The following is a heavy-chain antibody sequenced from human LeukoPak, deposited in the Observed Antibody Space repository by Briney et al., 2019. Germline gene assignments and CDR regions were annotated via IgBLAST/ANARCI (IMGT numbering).Heavy chain of an antibody. CDR2: INPNSGGT. CDR3: ARDPTDSSSWYLNAFDI. D-gene: IGHD6-13*01. J-gene: IGHJ3*02. Sequence: ASVKVSCKASGYTFTSYGISWVRQAPGQGLEWMGWINPNSGGTNYAQKFQGRVTMTRDASISTAYMELSRLRSDDTAVYYCARDPTDSSSWYLNAFDIWGQGTMVTVSS. V-gene: IGHV1-2*02. CDR1: GYTFTSYG.